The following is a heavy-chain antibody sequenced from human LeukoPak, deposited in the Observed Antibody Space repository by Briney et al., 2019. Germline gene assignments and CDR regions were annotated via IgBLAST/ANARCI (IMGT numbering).Heavy chain of an antibody. CDR3: ARDNSYSSGWSRITDWFDP. CDR1: GFTFSNAW. V-gene: IGHV3-7*01. CDR2: IKQDGSEK. D-gene: IGHD6-19*01. Sequence: GGSLRLSCAASGFTFSNAWMSWVRQAPGKGLEWVANIKQDGSEKYYVDSVKGRFTISRDNAKNSLYLQMNSLRAEDTAVYYCARDNSYSSGWSRITDWFDPWGQGTLVTVSS. J-gene: IGHJ5*02.